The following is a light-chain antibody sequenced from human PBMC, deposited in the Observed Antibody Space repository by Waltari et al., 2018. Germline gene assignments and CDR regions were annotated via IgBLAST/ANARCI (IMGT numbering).Light chain of an antibody. CDR1: SSDVGSYNL. CDR2: EVS. V-gene: IGLV2-23*02. J-gene: IGLJ2*01. CDR3: CSYAGSSTV. Sequence: QSALTQSASVSGSPGQSNTISCTGTSSDVGSYNLVSWYQQHPGKAPKLMIYEVSKRPSGVSNRFSGSKSGNTASLTISGLQAEDEADYYCCSYAGSSTVFGGGTKLTVL.